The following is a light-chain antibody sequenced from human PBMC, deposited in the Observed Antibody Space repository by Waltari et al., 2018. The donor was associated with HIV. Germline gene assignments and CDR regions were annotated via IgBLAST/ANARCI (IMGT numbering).Light chain of an antibody. CDR1: QSISSW. CDR2: KAS. CDR3: QQYNSYSIT. V-gene: IGKV1-5*03. J-gene: IGKJ5*01. Sequence: DIQITQSPSTLSAYVGDRVTITFRASQSISSWLAWYQQKPGKAPKLLIYKASSLESGVPSRFSGSGSGTEFTLTISSLQPDDFATYYCQQYNSYSITFGQGTRLEIK.